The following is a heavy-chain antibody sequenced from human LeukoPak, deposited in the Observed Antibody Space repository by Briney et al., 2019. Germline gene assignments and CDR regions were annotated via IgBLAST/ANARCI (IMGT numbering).Heavy chain of an antibody. CDR2: ISGSGGST. CDR1: GFTFSSYS. CDR3: TTDPRNSYYFDY. D-gene: IGHD1-14*01. J-gene: IGHJ4*02. V-gene: IGHV3-23*01. Sequence: GGSLRLSCAASGFTFSSYSMNWVRQAPGKGLEWVSAISGSGGSTYYADSVKGRFTISRDNSKNTLYLQMNSLRAEDTAVYYCTTDPRNSYYFDYWGQGTLVTVSS.